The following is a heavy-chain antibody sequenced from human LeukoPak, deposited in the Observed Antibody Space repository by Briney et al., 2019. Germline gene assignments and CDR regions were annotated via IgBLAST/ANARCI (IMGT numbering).Heavy chain of an antibody. CDR2: IYYSGST. J-gene: IGHJ6*03. Sequence: SETLSLTCTVSGGSISSHYWSWIRQPPGKGLEWIGYIYYSGSTNYNPSLKSRVTISVDTSKNQFSLKLGSVTAADTAVYYCARALAPYYDFWSGYSAYYYMDVWGKGTTVTVSS. V-gene: IGHV4-59*11. CDR1: GGSISSHY. D-gene: IGHD3-3*01. CDR3: ARALAPYYDFWSGYSAYYYMDV.